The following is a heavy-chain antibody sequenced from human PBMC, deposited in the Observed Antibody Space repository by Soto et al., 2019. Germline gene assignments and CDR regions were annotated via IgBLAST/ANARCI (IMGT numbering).Heavy chain of an antibody. CDR3: ATYHCTNGVCYYYYGMDV. D-gene: IGHD2-8*01. J-gene: IGHJ6*02. V-gene: IGHV1-69*13. Sequence: GASVKVSCKASGGTFSSYAISWVRQAPGHGLEWMGGIIPIFGTANYAQKFQGRVTITADESTSTAYMELSSLRSEDTAVYYCATYHCTNGVCYYYYGMDVWGQGTTVTVSS. CDR1: GGTFSSYA. CDR2: IIPIFGTA.